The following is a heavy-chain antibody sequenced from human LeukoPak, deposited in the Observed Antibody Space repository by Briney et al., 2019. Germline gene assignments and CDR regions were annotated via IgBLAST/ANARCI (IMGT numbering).Heavy chain of an antibody. J-gene: IGHJ4*02. CDR2: INPNSGGT. D-gene: IGHD3-9*01. V-gene: IGHV1-2*02. CDR3: ERGGYYDILTGYLNY. CDR1: GYTFTGYY. Sequence: ASVKVSCKASGYTFTGYYMHWVRQAPGQGLEWMGWINPNSGGTNYAQKFQGRVTMTRETSISTAYMELSRLRSDDTAVYYCERGGYYDILTGYLNYWGQGTLVTVSS.